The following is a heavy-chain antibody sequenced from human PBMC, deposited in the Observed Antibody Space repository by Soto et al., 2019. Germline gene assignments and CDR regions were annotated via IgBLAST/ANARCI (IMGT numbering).Heavy chain of an antibody. Sequence: TLSLTCAVSGGSISSSNWWSWVRQPPGKGLEWIGEIYHSGSTNYNPSLESRLTISVDKSKNQFSLKLTSVTAADTAVYYCARARATIAAAAIFDCWGQGTLVTVSS. CDR2: IYHSGST. D-gene: IGHD6-13*01. CDR3: ARARATIAAAAIFDC. V-gene: IGHV4-4*02. J-gene: IGHJ4*02. CDR1: GGSISSSNW.